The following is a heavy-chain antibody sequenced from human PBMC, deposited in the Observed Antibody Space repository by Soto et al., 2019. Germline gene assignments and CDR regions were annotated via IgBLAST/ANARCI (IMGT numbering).Heavy chain of an antibody. CDR1: GYSFTSYW. CDR3: ARHVSQGFPGSGWYRPDY. D-gene: IGHD6-19*01. Sequence: PGESLKISCKGSGYSFTSYWIGWVRQMPGKGLEWMGIIYPGDSDTRYSPSFQGQVTISADKSISTAYLQWSSLKASDTAMYYCARHVSQGFPGSGWYRPDYWGQGTLDTVSS. V-gene: IGHV5-51*01. CDR2: IYPGDSDT. J-gene: IGHJ4*02.